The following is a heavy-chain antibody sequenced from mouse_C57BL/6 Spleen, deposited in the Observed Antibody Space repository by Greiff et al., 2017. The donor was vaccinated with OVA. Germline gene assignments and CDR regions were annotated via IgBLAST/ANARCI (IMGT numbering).Heavy chain of an antibody. Sequence: EVQLQQSGPELVKPGASVKISCKASGYSFTGYYMNWVKQSPEKSLEWIGEINPSTGGTTYNQKFKAKATLTVDKSSSTAYMQLKSLTSEDSAVYYCARRREPLWYFDVWGTGTTVTVSS. CDR1: GYSFTGYY. J-gene: IGHJ1*03. CDR3: ARRREPLWYFDV. CDR2: INPSTGGT. V-gene: IGHV1-42*01.